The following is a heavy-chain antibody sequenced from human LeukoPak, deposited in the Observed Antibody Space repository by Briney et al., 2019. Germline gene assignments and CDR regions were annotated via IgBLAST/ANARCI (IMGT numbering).Heavy chain of an antibody. V-gene: IGHV3-11*04. CDR3: AELGITMIGSV. J-gene: IGHJ6*04. D-gene: IGHD3-10*02. Sequence: LSLTCTVSGYSISSGYYWGWIRQPPGKGLEWASYIGSSGSTIYYADSVKGRFTISRDNAKNSLYLQMNSLRAEDTAVYYCAELGITMIGSVWGKGTTVTISS. CDR1: GYSISSGYY. CDR2: IGSSGSTI.